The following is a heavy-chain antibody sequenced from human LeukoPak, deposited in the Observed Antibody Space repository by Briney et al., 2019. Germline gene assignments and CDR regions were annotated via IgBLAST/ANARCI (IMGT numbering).Heavy chain of an antibody. CDR3: TKVRSGSSNWALRVFDY. D-gene: IGHD4-11*01. Sequence: GGSLRLSCAASGFSVSNNYMNWVRQAPGKGREWVSLIASDGNTNSADSVKGRFIISRDNSKNTLYFQMNSLRVEDTAVYYCTKVRSGSSNWALRVFDYWGQGALVTVSS. V-gene: IGHV3-66*01. J-gene: IGHJ4*02. CDR2: IASDGNT. CDR1: GFSVSNNY.